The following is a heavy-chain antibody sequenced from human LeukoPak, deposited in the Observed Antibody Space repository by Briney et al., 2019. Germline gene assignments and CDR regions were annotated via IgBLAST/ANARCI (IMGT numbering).Heavy chain of an antibody. J-gene: IGHJ2*01. CDR2: ISSSGSPI. D-gene: IGHD2-15*01. CDR3: AGDRTRGYCSGHYCKDPNWFFDL. V-gene: IGHV3-48*03. Sequence: PGGSLRLSCAASDFTFSSYDMHWVRQAPGKGLEWVSYISSSGSPIYYADSVRGRFTISRDNAKNSLYLQMDSLRAEDTAVYYCAGDRTRGYCSGHYCKDPNWFFDLWGRGTLVTVSS. CDR1: DFTFSSYD.